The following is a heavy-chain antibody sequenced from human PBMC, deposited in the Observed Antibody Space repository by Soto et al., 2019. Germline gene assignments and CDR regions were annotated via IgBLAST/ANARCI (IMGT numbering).Heavy chain of an antibody. D-gene: IGHD2-15*01. CDR2: ISGSGDST. Sequence: EVQLLESGGGLVQPGGSLRLSCAASGFTFSSYAMSWVRQAPGKGLEWVSAISGSGDSTYYADSVKGRFTISRDNSKNTLYLQMNSLRAEDTAVYYCAKDRCSGGSCYSGLFDPWGQGTLVTVSS. CDR1: GFTFSSYA. CDR3: AKDRCSGGSCYSGLFDP. V-gene: IGHV3-23*01. J-gene: IGHJ5*02.